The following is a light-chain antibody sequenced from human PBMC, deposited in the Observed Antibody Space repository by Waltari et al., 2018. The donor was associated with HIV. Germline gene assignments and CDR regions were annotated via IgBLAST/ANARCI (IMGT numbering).Light chain of an antibody. CDR2: YDS. CDR3: QVWDSGVVV. CDR1: RIGSRN. Sequence: SYVLTQPPSLSVAPGKTATITFGGNRIGSRNLSWYQQRPGQAPVLVMYYDSDRPSGIPERFSGSNSGNTATLSISRVEAGDEADYYCQVWDSGVVVFGGGTKLTVL. V-gene: IGLV3-21*04. J-gene: IGLJ2*01.